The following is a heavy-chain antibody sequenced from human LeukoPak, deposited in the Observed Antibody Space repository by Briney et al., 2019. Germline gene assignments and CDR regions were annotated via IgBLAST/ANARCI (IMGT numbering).Heavy chain of an antibody. Sequence: GGSLRLSCAASGFTFSSYAMSWVRQAPGKGLEWVSAISGSGGSTYYADSVKGRFTISRDNSKNTLYLQMNSLRAEDTAVYYCATFLWELLSVFYAFDIWGQGTMVTVSS. J-gene: IGHJ3*02. V-gene: IGHV3-23*01. CDR3: ATFLWELLSVFYAFDI. CDR1: GFTFSSYA. CDR2: ISGSGGST. D-gene: IGHD1-26*01.